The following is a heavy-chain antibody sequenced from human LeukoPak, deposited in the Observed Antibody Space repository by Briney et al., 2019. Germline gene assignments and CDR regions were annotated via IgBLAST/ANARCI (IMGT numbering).Heavy chain of an antibody. J-gene: IGHJ4*02. CDR1: GFTFDDYA. CDR2: ISGSGGST. D-gene: IGHD2-21*02. V-gene: IGHV3-23*01. CDR3: ARATGVVTTLGFDY. Sequence: GGSLRLSCAASGFTFDDYAMHWVRQAPGKGLEWVSAISGSGGSTYYADSVKGRFTISRDNSKNTLYLQMNSLRAEDTAVYYCARATGVVTTLGFDYWGQGTLVTVSS.